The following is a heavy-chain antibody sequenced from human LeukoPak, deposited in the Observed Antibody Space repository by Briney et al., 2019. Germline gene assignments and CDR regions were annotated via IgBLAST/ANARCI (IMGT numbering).Heavy chain of an antibody. D-gene: IGHD6-13*01. Sequence: PGGSLRLSCAASGFNFSGSAMHWVRQASGKGLEWVGRIRSKANSYATAYAASVKGRFTISRDDSKNTAYLQMNSLTTEATAVYYCTRNAGIAAAGTVYWGQGTLVTVSS. CDR3: TRNAGIAAAGTVY. CDR1: GFNFSGSA. CDR2: IRSKANSYAT. V-gene: IGHV3-73*01. J-gene: IGHJ4*02.